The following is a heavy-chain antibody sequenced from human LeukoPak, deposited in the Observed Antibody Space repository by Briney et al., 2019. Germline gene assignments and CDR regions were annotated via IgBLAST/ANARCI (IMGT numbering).Heavy chain of an antibody. CDR2: TYYRSTWYN. V-gene: IGHV6-1*01. CDR3: ARRLTQYDCFDP. Sequence: SQTLSLTCAISGDSVSSKSGTGNWIRQSPSRGLEWLGRTYYRSTWYNDYAVSVRGRITVNPDTSKNQFSLHLNSVTPEDTAVYYCARRLTQYDCFDPWGQGILVTVSS. CDR1: GDSVSSKSGT. J-gene: IGHJ5*02. D-gene: IGHD2-2*01.